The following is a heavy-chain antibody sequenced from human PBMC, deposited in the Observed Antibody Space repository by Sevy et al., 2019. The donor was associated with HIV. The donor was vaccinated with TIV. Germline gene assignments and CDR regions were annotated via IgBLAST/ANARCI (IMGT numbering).Heavy chain of an antibody. V-gene: IGHV3-21*01. D-gene: IGHD2-15*01. CDR1: RFSFNGYG. CDR3: ARAEGVVGFNY. CDR2: ISSSSSYI. J-gene: IGHJ4*02. Sequence: GGSLRLSCAASRFSFNGYGMHWVRQAPGKGLEWVSSISSSSSYIYYADSVKGRFTISRDNAKNSLYLQMNSLRAEDTAVYYCARAEGVVGFNYWGQGTLVTVSS.